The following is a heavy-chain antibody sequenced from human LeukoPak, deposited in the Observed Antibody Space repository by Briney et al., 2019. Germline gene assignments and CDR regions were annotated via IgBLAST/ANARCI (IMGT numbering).Heavy chain of an antibody. Sequence: PGGSLRLSCAASGFTFRSYGMSWVRQAPGKGLEWVSVISGSGSSTYYADSVKGRFTISRDNSKNTLYLQMNSLRAEDTAVYYCANFPSPPHYYYYMDVWGKGTTVTISS. J-gene: IGHJ6*03. CDR3: ANFPSPPHYYYYMDV. CDR1: GFTFRSYG. V-gene: IGHV3-23*01. CDR2: ISGSGSST.